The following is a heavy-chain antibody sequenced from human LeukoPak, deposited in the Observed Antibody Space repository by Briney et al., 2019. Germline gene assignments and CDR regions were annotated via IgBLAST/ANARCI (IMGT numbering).Heavy chain of an antibody. Sequence: GESPKISCKGSGNNFTNYWIGWVRPMPGEGLEWMGIIYTGDSDTRYSPSFQGQVTISADKSISTAYLQWSSLKASDTAMYYCARQTAEHGYDYWGQGTLVTVSS. V-gene: IGHV5-51*01. D-gene: IGHD2-21*02. CDR2: IYTGDSDT. CDR1: GNNFTNYW. J-gene: IGHJ4*02. CDR3: ARQTAEHGYDY.